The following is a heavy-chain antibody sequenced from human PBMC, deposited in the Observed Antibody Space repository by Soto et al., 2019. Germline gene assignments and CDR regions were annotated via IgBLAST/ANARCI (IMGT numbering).Heavy chain of an antibody. CDR1: GFTFSSYA. J-gene: IGHJ5*02. Sequence: GGSLRLSCAASGFTFSSYAMSWVRQAPGKGLEWVSAISGSGGSTYYADSVKGRFTISRDNSKNTLYLQMNSLRAEDTAVYYCAREPTAYYDFWSGFWFDPWGQGTLVTVSS. V-gene: IGHV3-23*01. D-gene: IGHD3-3*01. CDR2: ISGSGGST. CDR3: AREPTAYYDFWSGFWFDP.